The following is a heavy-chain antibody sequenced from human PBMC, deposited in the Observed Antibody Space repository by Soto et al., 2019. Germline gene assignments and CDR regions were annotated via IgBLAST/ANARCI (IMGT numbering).Heavy chain of an antibody. D-gene: IGHD2-2*01. CDR2: TYYTSRWFT. V-gene: IGHV6-1*01. Sequence: SQTLSLTCAISGDSVSNKSAAWNWLRQSPSRGLEWLGRTYYTSRWFTDYAGSVMGRITINPDTSRNQFSLHLSSVTPEDTAVYYCARDRSPGATSWYDCWGQGALVTVSS. CDR1: GDSVSNKSAA. CDR3: ARDRSPGATSWYDC. J-gene: IGHJ5*01.